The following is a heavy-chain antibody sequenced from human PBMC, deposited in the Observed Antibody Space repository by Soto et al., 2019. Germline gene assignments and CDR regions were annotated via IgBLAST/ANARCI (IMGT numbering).Heavy chain of an antibody. V-gene: IGHV3-30*18. CDR2: DSFDGSHK. D-gene: IGHD3-3*01. J-gene: IGHJ5*01. Sequence: QVQLVQSGGGVVQPGGSLRLSCAASGFTFRSYAIHWVRQAPGKGLEWVADDSFDGSHKTYAVPVRGRFTLSRDNSKKTVYLQMNSLRAEDTAVYYCAKLGDAVSGFFDFWGQGTQVAVSS. CDR3: AKLGDAVSGFFDF. CDR1: GFTFRSYA.